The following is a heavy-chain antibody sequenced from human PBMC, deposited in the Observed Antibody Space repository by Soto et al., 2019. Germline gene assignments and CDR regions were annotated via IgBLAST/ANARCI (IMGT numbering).Heavy chain of an antibody. CDR2: IYYSGST. CDR1: GGSISSSSYY. Sequence: QLQLQESGPGLVKPSETLSLTCTVSGGSISSSSYYWGWIRQPPGKGLEWIGSIYYSGSTYYNPSLKSQVTISVDTSKTQFSLKLSSVTAADTAVYYCARQIRFLEWLLSPTFDYWGQGTLVTVSS. D-gene: IGHD3-3*01. V-gene: IGHV4-39*01. J-gene: IGHJ4*02. CDR3: ARQIRFLEWLLSPTFDY.